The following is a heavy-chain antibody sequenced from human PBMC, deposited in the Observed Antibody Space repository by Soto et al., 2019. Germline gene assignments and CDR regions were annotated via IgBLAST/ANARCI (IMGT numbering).Heavy chain of an antibody. D-gene: IGHD1-26*01. V-gene: IGHV1-69*08. CDR2: IIPILGIA. Sequence: QVQLVQSGAEVKKPGSSVKVSCKASGGTFSSYTISWVRQAPGQGLEWMGRIIPILGIANYAQKFQGRVTITADKPTSTAYMELSSLRSEDTAVYYCAREGVGATPLWGQGTLVTVSS. CDR1: GGTFSSYT. CDR3: AREGVGATPL. J-gene: IGHJ4*02.